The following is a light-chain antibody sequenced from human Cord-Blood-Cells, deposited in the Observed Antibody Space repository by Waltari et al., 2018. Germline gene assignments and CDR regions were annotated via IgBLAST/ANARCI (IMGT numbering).Light chain of an antibody. CDR1: SYNIGSNY. J-gene: IGLJ2*01. CDR2: SNH. Sequence: QSVLTQPPSASGTPGQRATISCSGSSYNIGSNYVYWYQQLPGTAPKLLIDSNHVRPAWFPGRFSGSTSGNSASLAISGLRSEHEAHYYCAAWDDSLKVFGGWTKLTVL. V-gene: IGLV1-47*02. CDR3: AAWDDSLKV.